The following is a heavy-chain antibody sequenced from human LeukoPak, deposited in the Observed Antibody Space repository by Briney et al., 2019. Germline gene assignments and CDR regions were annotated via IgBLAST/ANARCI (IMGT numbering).Heavy chain of an antibody. J-gene: IGHJ4*02. CDR2: ISSSSSYI. V-gene: IGHV3-21*01. D-gene: IGHD6-19*01. Sequence: GGSLRLSCAASGFTFSSYSMNWVRQAPGKGLEWVSSISSSSSYIYYADSVKGRLTISRDNTKNSLYLQMDSLRAEDTAVYYCARALSSDTFDYWGQGTLVTVSS. CDR1: GFTFSSYS. CDR3: ARALSSDTFDY.